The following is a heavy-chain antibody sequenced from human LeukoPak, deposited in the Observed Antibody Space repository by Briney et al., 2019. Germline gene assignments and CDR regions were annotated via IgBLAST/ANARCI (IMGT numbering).Heavy chain of an antibody. CDR2: ISYDESNK. V-gene: IGHV3-30-3*01. CDR1: GFAFSTYT. Sequence: GGSLRLSCAASGFAFSTYTMHWVRQAPGKGLEWVAVISYDESNKYYLDSVKGRFTISRDNSKNTLFLQMNSLRAEDTAVYYCASCPVEYYYDSSGYRFDYWGQGTLVTVSS. J-gene: IGHJ4*02. D-gene: IGHD3-22*01. CDR3: ASCPVEYYYDSSGYRFDY.